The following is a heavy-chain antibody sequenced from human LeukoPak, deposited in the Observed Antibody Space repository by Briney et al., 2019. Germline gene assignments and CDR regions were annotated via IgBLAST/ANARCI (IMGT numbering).Heavy chain of an antibody. V-gene: IGHV1-69*01. Sequence: SVKVSCKASGGTFSSYAISWVRQAPGQGLEWMGGIIPIFGTANYAQKFQGRVTITADESTSTAYMELSSLRSEDTAVYYCARDDSSGSAFDPWGQGTLVTVSS. J-gene: IGHJ5*02. CDR2: IIPIFGTA. CDR3: ARDDSSGSAFDP. CDR1: GGTFSSYA. D-gene: IGHD6-19*01.